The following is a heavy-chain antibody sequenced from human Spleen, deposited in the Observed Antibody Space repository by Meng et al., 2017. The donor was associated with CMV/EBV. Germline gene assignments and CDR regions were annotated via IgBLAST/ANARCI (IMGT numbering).Heavy chain of an antibody. J-gene: IGHJ5*02. CDR3: ARVRITIFGVAKGWFDP. D-gene: IGHD3-3*01. Sequence: GSLRLSCAVYGGSFSGYYWSWIRQPPGKGLEWIGEINHSGSTNYNPSLKSRVRISVDTSKNQFSLKLSSVTAADTAVYYCARVRITIFGVAKGWFDPWGQGTLVTVSS. V-gene: IGHV4-34*01. CDR2: INHSGST. CDR1: GGSFSGYY.